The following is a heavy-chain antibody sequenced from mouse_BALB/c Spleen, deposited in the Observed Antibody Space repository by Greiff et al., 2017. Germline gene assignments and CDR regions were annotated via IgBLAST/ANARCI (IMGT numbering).Heavy chain of an antibody. CDR3: ARQYYGNYFYYAMDY. CDR2: ISSGGSYT. CDR1: GFTFSSYG. V-gene: IGHV5-6*01. J-gene: IGHJ4*01. Sequence: EVQLQQSGGDLVKPGGSLKLSCAASGFTFSSYGMSWVRQTPDKRLEWVATISSGGSYTYYPDSVKGRFTISRDNAKNTLYLQMSSLKSEDTAMYYCARQYYGNYFYYAMDYWGQGTSVTVSS. D-gene: IGHD2-1*01.